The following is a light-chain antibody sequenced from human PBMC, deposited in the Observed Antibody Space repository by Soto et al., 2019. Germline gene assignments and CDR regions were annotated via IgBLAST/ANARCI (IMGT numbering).Light chain of an antibody. CDR3: QQSYNTPRT. J-gene: IGKJ1*01. CDR2: SAS. CDR1: QFISTY. Sequence: IHMPQYPSSLSASVGDRVTITCRASQFISTYLNWYQQKPGRAPKLLIYSASTLETGVPSRFSGSGSGKEFTLTISSLQPEDFATFFCQQSYNTPRTFGQGTKVDIK. V-gene: IGKV1-39*01.